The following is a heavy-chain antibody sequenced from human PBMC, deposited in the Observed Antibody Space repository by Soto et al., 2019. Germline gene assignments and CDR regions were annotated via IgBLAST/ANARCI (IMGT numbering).Heavy chain of an antibody. CDR3: ARPYCDSTSCYTDWFDP. D-gene: IGHD2-2*02. CDR1: GSSFSTYD. V-gene: IGHV1-8*01. J-gene: IGHJ5*02. Sequence: ASVKVSCKASGSSFSTYDINWVRQAPGQGLEWMGWVNPKSGNTDYAQRFRGRVTMTSDTSISTAYMELSALTPEDTAVCYCARPYCDSTSCYTDWFDPWGQGTLVTVSS. CDR2: VNPKSGNT.